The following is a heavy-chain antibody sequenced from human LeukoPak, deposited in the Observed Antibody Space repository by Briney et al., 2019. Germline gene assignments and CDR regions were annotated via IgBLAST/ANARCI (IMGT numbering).Heavy chain of an antibody. Sequence: SETLSLTCTVSGGSISSYYWSWIRQPPGKGLEWIGEINHSGSTNYNPSLKSRVTISVDTSKNQFSLKLSSVTAADTAVYYCARALTYYDFWSGHNYGMDVWGQGTTVTVSS. CDR2: INHSGST. V-gene: IGHV4-34*01. CDR3: ARALTYYDFWSGHNYGMDV. CDR1: GGSISSYY. J-gene: IGHJ6*02. D-gene: IGHD3-3*01.